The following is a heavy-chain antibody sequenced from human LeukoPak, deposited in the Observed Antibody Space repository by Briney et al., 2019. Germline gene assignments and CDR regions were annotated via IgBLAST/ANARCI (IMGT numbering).Heavy chain of an antibody. J-gene: IGHJ3*02. V-gene: IGHV1-69*01. CDR3: ARDAGITLVRGLDAFDI. CDR2: IIPIFGTA. Sequence: GSSVKVSCKASGGTFSSYAISWVRQAPGQGLEWMGGIIPIFGTANYAQKFQGRVTITADESTSTAYMELSSLRSDDTAVYYCARDAGITLVRGLDAFDIWGQGTMVTVSS. CDR1: GGTFSSYA. D-gene: IGHD3-10*01.